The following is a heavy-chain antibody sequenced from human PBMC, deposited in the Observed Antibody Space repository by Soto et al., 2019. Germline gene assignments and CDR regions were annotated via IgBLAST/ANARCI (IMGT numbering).Heavy chain of an antibody. D-gene: IGHD3-22*01. J-gene: IGHJ4*02. CDR3: ATTRARVGGYYKG. CDR2: IYYSGST. CDR1: GGSISSGGYY. Sequence: PSETLSLTCTVSGGSISSGGYYWSWIRQHPGKGLEWIGYIYYSGSTYYNPSLKSRVTISVDTSKNQFSLKLSSVTAADTAVYYCATTRARVGGYYKGWGQGTLVTVSS. V-gene: IGHV4-31*03.